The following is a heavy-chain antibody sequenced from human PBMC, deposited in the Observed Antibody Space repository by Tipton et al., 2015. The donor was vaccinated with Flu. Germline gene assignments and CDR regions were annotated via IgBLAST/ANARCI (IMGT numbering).Heavy chain of an antibody. V-gene: IGHV3-48*03. CDR2: IDIHSRSI. Sequence: QLVQSGGGLVQPGGSLGLSCSASGFNLSSYEMNWVRQAPGKGLEWVSKIDIHSRSIDYADSVRGRFTISRDSAKRSLYLQMNSPRDEDTAVYYCARTQGDSGSYYSHFDYWGQGTLVTVSS. J-gene: IGHJ4*02. CDR3: ARTQGDSGSYYSHFDY. CDR1: GFNLSSYE. D-gene: IGHD1-26*01.